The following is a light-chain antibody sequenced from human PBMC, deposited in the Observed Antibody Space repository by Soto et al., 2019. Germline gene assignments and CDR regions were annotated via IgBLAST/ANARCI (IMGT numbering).Light chain of an antibody. Sequence: DIQLTQSPSFLSASVGDRVTITCRASQGISSYLAWYQQKPGKAPKLLIYAASTLQSGVPSRFSGSGSGTELPPTISRLQPEDLATYYCQQLNSYPVTFGQRTRLAI. J-gene: IGKJ5*01. CDR1: QGISSY. CDR2: AAS. V-gene: IGKV1-9*01. CDR3: QQLNSYPVT.